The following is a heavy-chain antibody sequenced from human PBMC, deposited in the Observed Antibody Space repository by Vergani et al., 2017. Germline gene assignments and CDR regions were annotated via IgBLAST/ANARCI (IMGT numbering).Heavy chain of an antibody. CDR2: IIPILGIA. V-gene: IGHV1-69*04. D-gene: IGHD3-22*01. J-gene: IGHJ4*02. CDR1: GGTFSSYT. Sequence: QVQLVQSGAEVKKPGSSVKVSCKASGGTFSSYTISWVRQAPGQGLEWMGRIIPILGIANYAQKFQGRVTITADKSTSTAYMELSSLRSEDTAVYYCAREVHHSSGYYYHFDYWGQGTLVTVSS. CDR3: AREVHHSSGYYYHFDY.